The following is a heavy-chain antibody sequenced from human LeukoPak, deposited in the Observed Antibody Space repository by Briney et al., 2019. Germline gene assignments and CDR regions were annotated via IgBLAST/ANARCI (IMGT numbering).Heavy chain of an antibody. D-gene: IGHD6-19*01. CDR2: ISYDGSNK. CDR1: GFTFSSYG. Sequence: QPGRSLRLSCAASGFTFSSYGMHWVRQAPGKGLEWVAVISYDGSNKYYADSVKGRFTISRDNSKNTLYLQMNSLRAEDTAVYYCANGVGGWYMTYGMDVWGQGTTVTVSS. J-gene: IGHJ6*02. V-gene: IGHV3-30*18. CDR3: ANGVGGWYMTYGMDV.